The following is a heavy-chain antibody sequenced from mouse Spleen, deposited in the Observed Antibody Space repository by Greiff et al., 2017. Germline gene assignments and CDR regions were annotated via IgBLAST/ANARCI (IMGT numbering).Heavy chain of an antibody. CDR2: IDPSDIYT. CDR3: GGGVVADYAMDY. D-gene: IGHD1-1*01. Sequence: VQLQQPGAELVRPGTSVKLSCKASGYTFTSYWMHWVKQRPGQGLEWIGVIDPSDIYTNYNQKFKGKATLTVDPSSSTAYMQLSSLTSEDSAVYYCGGGVVADYAMDYWGQGTSVTVSS. V-gene: IGHV1-59*01. J-gene: IGHJ4*01. CDR1: GYTFTSYW.